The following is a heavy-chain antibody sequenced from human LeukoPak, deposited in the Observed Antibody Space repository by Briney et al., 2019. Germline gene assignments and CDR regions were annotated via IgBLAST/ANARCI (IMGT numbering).Heavy chain of an antibody. CDR3: VREVHEYTSSWYYQFDC. D-gene: IGHD6-13*01. V-gene: IGHV4-31*03. Sequence: PSQTLSLTCTVSGGSISSDGYYWNWIRQRPGQALEWIGYTYYTGSPDYNPSLKSRVTISVDTSRNQFSLRLSSVTAADTAVYYCVREVHEYTSSWYYQFDCWGQGTLVTVSS. CDR1: GGSISSDGYY. CDR2: TYYTGSP. J-gene: IGHJ4*02.